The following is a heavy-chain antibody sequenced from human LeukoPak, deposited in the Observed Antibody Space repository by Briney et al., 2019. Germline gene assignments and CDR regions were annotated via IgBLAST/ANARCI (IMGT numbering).Heavy chain of an antibody. Sequence: GASVKVSCKASGGTFSSYAISWVRQAPGQGLEWMGGIIPIFGTANYAQKFQGRVTITADESTSTAYMELSSLRSEDTAVYYCARVGEYSSGWYPDWGQGTLVTVSS. CDR3: ARVGEYSSGWYPD. D-gene: IGHD6-19*01. V-gene: IGHV1-69*13. J-gene: IGHJ4*02. CDR1: GGTFSSYA. CDR2: IIPIFGTA.